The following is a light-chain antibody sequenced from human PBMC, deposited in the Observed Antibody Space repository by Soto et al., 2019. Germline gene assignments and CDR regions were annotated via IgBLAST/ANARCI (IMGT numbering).Light chain of an antibody. J-gene: IGKJ1*01. CDR2: GAS. CDR1: QSVSNNY. Sequence: IVVIVKPGTLSLSKGGRAILSCRASQSVSNNYLAWYQQKPGQAPRLLIYGASNRATGIPDRFSGSGSGTDFTLTISSLEPEDFAVYYCQQRSNWPRTFGRGTKVDIK. V-gene: IGKV3-11*01. CDR3: QQRSNWPRT.